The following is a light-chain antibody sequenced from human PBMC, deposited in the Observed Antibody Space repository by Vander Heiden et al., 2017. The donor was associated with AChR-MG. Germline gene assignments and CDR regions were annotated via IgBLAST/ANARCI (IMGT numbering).Light chain of an antibody. Sequence: DTQMTQSPSSLSASVGDRVTITCQASQDVTNYLNWYQQKPGEAPKLLIYDASTLETGVPSRFSGSGSGTDFTLTISSLQPEDIATYYCQRYDYLPPITFGQGTRLEIK. CDR1: QDVTNY. V-gene: IGKV1-33*01. CDR3: QRYDYLPPIT. CDR2: DAS. J-gene: IGKJ5*01.